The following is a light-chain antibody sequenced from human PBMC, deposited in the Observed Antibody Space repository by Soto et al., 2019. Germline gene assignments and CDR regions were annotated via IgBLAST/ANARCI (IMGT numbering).Light chain of an antibody. CDR1: TSDVGGYNH. CDR2: DVT. J-gene: IGLJ1*01. CDR3: CSSSATYNFV. V-gene: IGLV2-11*01. Sequence: QSVLTQPPSVSGSPGQSVTISCTGTTSDVGGYNHVSWYQHHPGKVPKLIIYDVTKRPSGVPDRFSGSKSANTASLTISGLQAEDEADYSCCSSSATYNFVLGNGTKVTV.